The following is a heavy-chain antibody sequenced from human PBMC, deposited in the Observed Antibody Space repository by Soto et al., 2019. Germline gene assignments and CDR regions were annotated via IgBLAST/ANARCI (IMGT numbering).Heavy chain of an antibody. D-gene: IGHD6-13*01. J-gene: IGHJ4*02. V-gene: IGHV3-23*01. CDR1: GFTFSSYA. CDR3: ARGERGLAGGQRDYFDY. CDR2: IGDSGGST. Sequence: PGGSLRLSCAASGFTFSSYAMSWVRQAPGKGLEWVSAIGDSGGSTYYADSVKGRFTISRDNSENTLYLQMNSLRAEDTALYYCARGERGLAGGQRDYFDYWGQGTLVTVSS.